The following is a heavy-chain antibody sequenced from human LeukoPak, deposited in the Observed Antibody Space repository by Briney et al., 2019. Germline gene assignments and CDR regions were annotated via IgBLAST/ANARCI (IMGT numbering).Heavy chain of an antibody. CDR3: ATDQRYAFDY. CDR2: IRTTAEGAKYA. V-gene: IGHV3-48*02. J-gene: IGHJ4*02. CDR1: GFSFTDYP. Sequence: QPGGSLRLSCATSGFSFTDYPMNWVRQAPGKGLEWISNIRTTAEGAKYAYYADSVKGRVTISRDDGKNTLYLHMNSLSDDDTAVYYCATDQRYAFDYWGQGILVTVSS. D-gene: IGHD3-9*01.